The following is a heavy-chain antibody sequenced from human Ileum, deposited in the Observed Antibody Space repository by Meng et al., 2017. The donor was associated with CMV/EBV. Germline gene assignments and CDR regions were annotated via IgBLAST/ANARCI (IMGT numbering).Heavy chain of an antibody. D-gene: IGHD3-10*01. Sequence: HLQASAPGPVMPSATLSLTSRVSVGSRSEYPWTWIRKSAGKGLQWLGRLRTSGTIDHNPSFKSRVTLSIDTSKNQFSLKLTSVTAADTAVYYCGRAGARGVPVDIWGQGTLVTVSS. CDR3: GRAGARGVPVDI. CDR2: LRTSGTI. V-gene: IGHV4-4*07. CDR1: VGSRSEYP. J-gene: IGHJ4*02.